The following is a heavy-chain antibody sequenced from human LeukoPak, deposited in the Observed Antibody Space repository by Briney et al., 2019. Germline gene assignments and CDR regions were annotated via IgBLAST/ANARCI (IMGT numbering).Heavy chain of an antibody. CDR2: IYSGGST. CDR1: GFTFSSYW. CDR3: ALGLVTDY. Sequence: GGSLRLSCTASGFTFSSYWMSWVRQAPGKGLEWVSVIYSGGSTYYADSVKGRFTISRDNSKNTLYLQMNSLRVEDTAMYYCALGLVTDYWGQGTLVTVSS. D-gene: IGHD3-9*01. J-gene: IGHJ4*02. V-gene: IGHV3-66*01.